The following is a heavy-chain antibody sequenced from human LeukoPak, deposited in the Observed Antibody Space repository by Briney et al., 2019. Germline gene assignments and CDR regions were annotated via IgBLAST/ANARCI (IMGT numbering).Heavy chain of an antibody. J-gene: IGHJ4*02. V-gene: IGHV3-23*01. CDR1: GFTFTTYA. CDR3: ATGGSSLPVGYFDY. CDR2: ISGSGGST. Sequence: PGGSLRLSCAASGFTFTTYAMSWVGQAPGKGLEWVSAISGSGGSTYYAASVKGRFTISRDNSKNTLYLQMNSLRAEDTAVYYSATGGSSLPVGYFDYWGPGTLVTVSS. D-gene: IGHD3-16*01.